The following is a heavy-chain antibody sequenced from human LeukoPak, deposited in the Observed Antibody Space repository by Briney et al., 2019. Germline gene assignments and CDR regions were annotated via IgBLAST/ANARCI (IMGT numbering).Heavy chain of an antibody. D-gene: IGHD3-22*01. CDR3: ATQAYDSSGYSFDY. Sequence: GASVKVSCKVSGYILTELSMHWVRQAPGKGLEWMGGFDPEDGETIYAQKFQGRVTMTEDTSTDTAYMELSSLRSEDTAVYYCATQAYDSSGYSFDYWGQGTLVTVSS. V-gene: IGHV1-24*01. CDR1: GYILTELS. J-gene: IGHJ4*02. CDR2: FDPEDGET.